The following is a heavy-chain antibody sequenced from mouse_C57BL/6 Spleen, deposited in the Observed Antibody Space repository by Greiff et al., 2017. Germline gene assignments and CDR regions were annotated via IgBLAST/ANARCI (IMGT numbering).Heavy chain of an antibody. V-gene: IGHV1-80*01. D-gene: IGHD2-4*01. CDR3: ARSGDYDVYWYFDV. Sequence: QVQLQQSGAELVKPGASVKISCKASGYAFSSYWLNWVKQRPGKGLEWIGQIYPGDGDTNYNGKFKGKATLTADKSSSTAYMQLSSLTSEDSAVYFCARSGDYDVYWYFDVWGTGTTVTVSS. J-gene: IGHJ1*03. CDR1: GYAFSSYW. CDR2: IYPGDGDT.